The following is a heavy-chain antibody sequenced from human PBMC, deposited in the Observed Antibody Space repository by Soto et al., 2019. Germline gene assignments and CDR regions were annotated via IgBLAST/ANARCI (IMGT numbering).Heavy chain of an antibody. CDR2: IYYGGST. V-gene: IGHV4-39*01. CDR3: ARHVTGYSSSWYGGAGAFDI. CDR1: GGSLSSSSYY. J-gene: IGHJ3*02. D-gene: IGHD6-13*01. Sequence: QLQLQESGPGLVKPSETLSLTCTVSGGSLSSSSYYWGWIRQPPGKGLEWIGNIYYGGSTYCNPSLKSRVTISVDTSKNQFSLKLSSVTAADTAVYYCARHVTGYSSSWYGGAGAFDIWGQGTMVTVSS.